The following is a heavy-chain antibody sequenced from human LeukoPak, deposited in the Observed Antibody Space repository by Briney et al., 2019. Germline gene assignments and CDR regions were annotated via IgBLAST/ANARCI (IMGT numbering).Heavy chain of an antibody. V-gene: IGHV4-4*02. CDR2: VHLDGRT. CDR1: GGSVISTNW. CDR3: AREGGFYRPLDY. D-gene: IGHD3-3*01. J-gene: IGHJ4*02. Sequence: SETLSLTCGVSGGSVISTNWWTWVRQPPGKGLEWIGEVHLDGRTNYNPSLGSRLTMSVDRSENQVSLKLTSVTAADTAVYYCAREGGFYRPLDYSGQGTLVTVSS.